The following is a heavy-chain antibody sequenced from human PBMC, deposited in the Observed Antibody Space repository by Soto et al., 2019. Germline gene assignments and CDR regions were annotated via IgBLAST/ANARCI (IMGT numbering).Heavy chain of an antibody. V-gene: IGHV3-23*01. J-gene: IGHJ6*02. CDR1: GFTFSSYA. CDR2: ISGSGGST. D-gene: IGHD3-3*01. CDR3: AKGVVIINYYYGMDV. Sequence: GGSLRLSCAASGFTFSSYAMSWVRQAPGKGLEWVSAISGSGGSTYYADSVKGRFTISRDNSKNTLYLQMNSLRAEDTAVYYCAKGVVIINYYYGMDVWGQGTTVTVSS.